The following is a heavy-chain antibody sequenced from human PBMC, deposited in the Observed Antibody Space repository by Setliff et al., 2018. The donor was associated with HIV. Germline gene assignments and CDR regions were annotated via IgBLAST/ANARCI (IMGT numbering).Heavy chain of an antibody. CDR2: IFYTGSTY. V-gene: IGHV4-39*01. CDR3: AKKGRYYYGSGVTTDYFDD. Sequence: PSETLSLTCTVSGGSISRSHLYWGWIRQPPGKGLEWIGSIFYTGSTYYYNPSLKSRVTISVDASNNQFSLKVKSVTAADTATYYCAKKGRYYYGSGVTTDYFDDWGQGTPVTVSS. J-gene: IGHJ4*02. D-gene: IGHD3-10*01. CDR1: GGSISRSHLY.